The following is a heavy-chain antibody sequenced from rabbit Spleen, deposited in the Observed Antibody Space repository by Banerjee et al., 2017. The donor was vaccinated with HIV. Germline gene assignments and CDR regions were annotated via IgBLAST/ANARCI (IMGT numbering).Heavy chain of an antibody. D-gene: IGHD1-1*01. CDR2: IYGGSLVTT. CDR1: GVSFSSNYY. Sequence: QSLEESGGDLVKPGASLTLTCTASGVSFSSNYYMCWVRQAPGKGLEWIACIYGGSLVTTYYATWAKGRFTISKTSSTTVTLQMTSLTAADTATYFCARDLVAVIGWNFNLWGQGTLVTVS. CDR3: ARDLVAVIGWNFNL. V-gene: IGHV1S40*01. J-gene: IGHJ4*01.